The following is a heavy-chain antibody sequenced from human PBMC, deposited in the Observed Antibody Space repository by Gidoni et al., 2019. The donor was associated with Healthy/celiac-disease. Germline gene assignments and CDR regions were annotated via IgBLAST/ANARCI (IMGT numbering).Heavy chain of an antibody. Sequence: EVQLVESGGGLVQPGGSLRLSCSASGFPFGSYAMHWVRQAPGKGLEYVSAISSNGGSTYYADSVKGRFTISRDNSKNTLYLQMSSLRAEDTAVYYCVKDRYSSSVFSFDYWGQGTLVTVSS. CDR3: VKDRYSSSVFSFDY. CDR1: GFPFGSYA. CDR2: ISSNGGST. D-gene: IGHD6-6*01. V-gene: IGHV3-64D*06. J-gene: IGHJ4*02.